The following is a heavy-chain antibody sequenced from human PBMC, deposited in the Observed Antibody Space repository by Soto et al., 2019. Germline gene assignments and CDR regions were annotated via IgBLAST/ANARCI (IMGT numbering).Heavy chain of an antibody. J-gene: IGHJ6*02. CDR3: ARDHIVVVTQNAGYYYGMDV. D-gene: IGHD2-21*02. CDR1: GGTFSSYA. V-gene: IGHV1-69*13. Sequence: PSVKVSCKASGGTFSSYAISWVRQAPGQGLEWMGGIIPIFGTANYAQKFQGRVTITADESTSTAYMELSSLRSEDTAVYYCARDHIVVVTQNAGYYYGMDVWGQGTTVTVSS. CDR2: IIPIFGTA.